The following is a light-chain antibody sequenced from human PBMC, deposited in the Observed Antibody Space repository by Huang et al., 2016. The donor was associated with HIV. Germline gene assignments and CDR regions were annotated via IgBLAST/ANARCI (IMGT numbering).Light chain of an antibody. CDR1: QSLLHSNGKTF. J-gene: IGKJ5*01. CDR2: EVS. CDR3: MQGVHLPIT. V-gene: IGKV2-29*02. Sequence: DVVLTQTPLSLPVTPGQPASISCKSSQSLLHSNGKTFLYWYLQKAGQAPQRLIYEVSSRFSGVPDRFSGSGSGTEFTLRISRVEAEDIGVYYCMQGVHLPITFGQGTRLEIK.